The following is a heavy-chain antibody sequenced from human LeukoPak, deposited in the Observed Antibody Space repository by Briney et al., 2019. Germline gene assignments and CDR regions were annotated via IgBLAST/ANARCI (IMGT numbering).Heavy chain of an antibody. CDR3: ARDQELCSGWYVDY. CDR1: GFTVSSNY. J-gene: IGHJ4*02. V-gene: IGHV3-66*02. CDR2: IYSGGST. D-gene: IGHD6-19*01. Sequence: GGSLRPSCAASGFTVSSNYMSWVRQAPGKGLEWISVIYSGGSTYYADSVKGRFTISRDNSKNTLYLQMNSLRAEDTAVYYCARDQELCSGWYVDYWGEGTRVTVSS.